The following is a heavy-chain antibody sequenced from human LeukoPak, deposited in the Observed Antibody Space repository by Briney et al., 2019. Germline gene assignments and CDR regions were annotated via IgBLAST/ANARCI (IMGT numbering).Heavy chain of an antibody. CDR1: GFTFSSYA. Sequence: GGSLRLSCAASGFTFSSYAMSWVRQAAGKGLEWVSAIYGSGGSTYYADSVKGRFTVSRDDSLNTLYLQMNSLRVDDTAVYYCAKRIDIAVVPEAATHQAFDVWGQGTMVTVSS. V-gene: IGHV3-23*01. D-gene: IGHD2-2*01. CDR3: AKRIDIAVVPEAATHQAFDV. J-gene: IGHJ3*01. CDR2: IYGSGGST.